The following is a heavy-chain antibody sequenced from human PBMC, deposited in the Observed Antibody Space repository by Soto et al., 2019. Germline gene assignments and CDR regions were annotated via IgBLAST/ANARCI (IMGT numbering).Heavy chain of an antibody. CDR2: IYYSGST. CDR1: GDPVTSGNYY. Sequence: PSETLSLTCTVSGDPVTSGNYYWSWIRQPPGKGLEWIGHIYYSGSTNYSPSLKSRVTISLDTSNNQFSLKVTSVTAADTAVYYCATTHVDTYMIYWFDTWGQGTLATVSS. V-gene: IGHV4-61*01. J-gene: IGHJ5*01. D-gene: IGHD3-16*01. CDR3: ATTHVDTYMIYWFDT.